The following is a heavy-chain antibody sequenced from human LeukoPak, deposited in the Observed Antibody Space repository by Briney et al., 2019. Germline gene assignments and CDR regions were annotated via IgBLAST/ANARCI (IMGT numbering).Heavy chain of an antibody. CDR2: IYHSGST. Sequence: SETLSLTCAVSGGSISSSNWWSWVRQPPGKGLEWIGEIYHSGSTNYNPSLKSRVTISVDTSKNQFSLKLSSVTAADTAVYYCARERPIVVVPAAGLYYYYGMDVWGQGTTVTVSS. CDR1: GGSISSSNW. J-gene: IGHJ6*02. D-gene: IGHD2-2*01. CDR3: ARERPIVVVPAAGLYYYYGMDV. V-gene: IGHV4-4*02.